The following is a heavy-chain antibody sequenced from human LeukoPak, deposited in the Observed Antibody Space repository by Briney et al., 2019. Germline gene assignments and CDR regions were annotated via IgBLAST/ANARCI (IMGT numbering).Heavy chain of an antibody. V-gene: IGHV4-39*07. CDR1: GCSISSISYY. CDR2: IYYSGST. Sequence: SETLSLTCPVSGCSISSISYYWGRIRQPPGNGLDWVRKIYYSGSTYYNPSLKSRVTISVDTSKNQFSLKLSSVTAADTAVYYCARDTIRAPMANLDFDYWGQGTLVTVSS. D-gene: IGHD5-24*01. J-gene: IGHJ4*02. CDR3: ARDTIRAPMANLDFDY.